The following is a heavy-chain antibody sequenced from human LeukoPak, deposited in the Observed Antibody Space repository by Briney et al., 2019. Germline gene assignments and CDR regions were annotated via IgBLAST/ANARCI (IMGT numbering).Heavy chain of an antibody. CDR1: GGSFSGYY. Sequence: PSETLSLTCAVCGGSFSGYYWSWIRQPPGKGLEWIGEINHSGSTNYNPSLKSRVTISVDTSKNQFSLKLSSVTAADTAVYYCARLINYVDYWGQGTLVTVSS. J-gene: IGHJ4*02. D-gene: IGHD3-10*01. V-gene: IGHV4-34*01. CDR3: ARLINYVDY. CDR2: INHSGST.